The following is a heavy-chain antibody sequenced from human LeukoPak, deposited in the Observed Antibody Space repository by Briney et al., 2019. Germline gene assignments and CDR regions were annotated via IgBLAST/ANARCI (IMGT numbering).Heavy chain of an antibody. D-gene: IGHD3-10*01. CDR3: GIGENTGTLDY. Sequence: EASVKVSCKASGYTFTSYGISWVRQAPGQGLEWMGWISAYNGNTNYAQKLQGRVTMTTDTSTSTAYMELRSLRSDDTAVYYCGIGENTGTLDYWGQGTLVTVSS. J-gene: IGHJ4*02. CDR1: GYTFTSYG. V-gene: IGHV1-18*01. CDR2: ISAYNGNT.